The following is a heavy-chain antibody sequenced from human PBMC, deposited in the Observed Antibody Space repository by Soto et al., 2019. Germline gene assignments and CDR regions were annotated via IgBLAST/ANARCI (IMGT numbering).Heavy chain of an antibody. CDR3: ALGRLFYSGTSGHKLAF. V-gene: IGHV3-23*01. CDR2: ISGNGFDT. CDR1: GFSFGTYL. J-gene: IGHJ4*02. Sequence: GSLRLSCNASGFSFGTYLMTWVRQAPGKGLEWVSSISGNGFDTYYADSVKGRFTISRDNSKNRLFLQMNSLRADDTALYYCALGRLFYSGTSGHKLAFWGQGAVVPV. D-gene: IGHD2-15*01.